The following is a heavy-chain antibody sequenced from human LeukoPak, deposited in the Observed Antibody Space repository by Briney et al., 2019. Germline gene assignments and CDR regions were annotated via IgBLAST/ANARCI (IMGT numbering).Heavy chain of an antibody. CDR1: GFTFSSYA. J-gene: IGHJ4*02. D-gene: IGHD3-22*01. V-gene: IGHV3-7*01. CDR2: IKQDGSEK. Sequence: GGSLRLSCAASGFTFSSYAMSWVRQAPGKGLEWVANIKQDGSEKYYVDSVKGRFTISRDNAKNSLYLQMNSLRAEDTAVYYCARDVIPNDIQYFDYWGQGTLVTVSS. CDR3: ARDVIPNDIQYFDY.